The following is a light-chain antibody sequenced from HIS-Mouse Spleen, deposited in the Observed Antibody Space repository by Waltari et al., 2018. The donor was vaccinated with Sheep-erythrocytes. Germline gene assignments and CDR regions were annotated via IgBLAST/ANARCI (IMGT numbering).Light chain of an antibody. CDR1: KLGVKY. CDR3: CSYAGSYNHV. Sequence: SYELTQPPSVSVSPGQTASITCSGAKLGVKYACGYQQKPGQSPVLVSYQDSKRPSGIPERFSGSNSGNTATLTISGTQAMDEADYYCCSYAGSYNHVFATGTKVTVL. V-gene: IGLV3-1*01. J-gene: IGLJ1*01. CDR2: QDS.